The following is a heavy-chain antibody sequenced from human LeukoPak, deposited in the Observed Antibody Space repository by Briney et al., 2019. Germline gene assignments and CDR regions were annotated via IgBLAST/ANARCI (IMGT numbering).Heavy chain of an antibody. D-gene: IGHD3-22*01. CDR1: GGTFSSYA. CDR3: ARGYYDSSGYYLYYFDY. CDR2: IIPIFGTA. J-gene: IGHJ4*02. V-gene: IGHV1-69*06. Sequence: SVKVSCKASGGTFSSYAISWARQAPGQGLEWMGGIIPIFGTANYAQKFQGRVTITADKSTSTAYMELSSLRSEDTAVYYCARGYYDSSGYYLYYFDYWGQGTLVTVSS.